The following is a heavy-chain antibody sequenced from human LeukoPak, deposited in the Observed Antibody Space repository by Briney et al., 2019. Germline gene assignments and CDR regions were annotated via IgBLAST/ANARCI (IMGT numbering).Heavy chain of an antibody. J-gene: IGHJ4*02. CDR1: GGSFSGYY. CDR3: ARMEPYFEWFDY. Sequence: PSETLSLTCAVYGGSFSGYYWSWIRQPPGKGLEWIGEINHSGSTNYNPSLKSRVTISVDTSKNQFSLKLSSVTAADTAVYYCARMEPYFEWFDYWGQGTLVTVSS. CDR2: INHSGST. D-gene: IGHD3-9*01. V-gene: IGHV4-34*01.